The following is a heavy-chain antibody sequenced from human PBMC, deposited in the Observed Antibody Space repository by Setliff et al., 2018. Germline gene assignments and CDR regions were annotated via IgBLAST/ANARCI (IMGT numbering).Heavy chain of an antibody. Sequence: GGSLRLSCSASGFTFNTYTMHWVRQAPGKGLEYVSSIGPNGDSTYYANSVKGRFTISRDSSKNTLYLQMSSLRAEDTAVYYCVKTHWDTWIRGAFDIWGQGTMVTVS. J-gene: IGHJ3*02. CDR1: GFTFNTYT. V-gene: IGHV3-64D*09. D-gene: IGHD3-10*01. CDR2: IGPNGDST. CDR3: VKTHWDTWIRGAFDI.